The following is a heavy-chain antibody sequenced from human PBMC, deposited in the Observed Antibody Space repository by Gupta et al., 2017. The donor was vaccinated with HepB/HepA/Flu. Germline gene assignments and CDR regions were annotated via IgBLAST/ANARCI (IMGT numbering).Heavy chain of an antibody. Sequence: QVQLVESGGGVVQPGRSLRLSCAASGFTFNDYGIHWVRQAPGKGLEWVAVLWHDGTKKSYADSVKGRFSISRDNSESMVYLQMNSLRAEDTAVYFCARGTGYNWGYFDYWGQGILVTVSS. J-gene: IGHJ4*02. CDR3: ARGTGYNWGYFDY. CDR2: LWHDGTKK. CDR1: GFTFNDYG. D-gene: IGHD5-24*01. V-gene: IGHV3-33*01.